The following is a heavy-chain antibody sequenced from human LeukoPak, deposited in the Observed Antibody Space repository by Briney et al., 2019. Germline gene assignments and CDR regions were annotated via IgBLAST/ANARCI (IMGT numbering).Heavy chain of an antibody. CDR1: GGSISSSSYY. J-gene: IGHJ4*02. V-gene: IGHV4-39*07. Sequence: SETLSPTCTVSGGSISSSSYYWGWIRQPPGKGLEWIGSIYYSGDTYYNPSLKSRLTISVDTSKNQFSLKLSSVTAADTAVYYCARDRHGAYFDYWGQGTLVTVSS. CDR2: IYYSGDT. CDR3: ARDRHGAYFDY. D-gene: IGHD3-10*01.